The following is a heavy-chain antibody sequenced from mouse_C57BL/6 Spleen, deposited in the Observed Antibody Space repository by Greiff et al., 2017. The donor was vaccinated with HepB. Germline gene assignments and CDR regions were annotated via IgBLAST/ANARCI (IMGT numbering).Heavy chain of an antibody. V-gene: IGHV1-4*01. CDR3: ASAMDY. CDR1: GYTFTSYT. Sequence: QVQLQQSGAELVRPGASVKMSCTASGYTFTSYTMHWVNQRPGQGLEWIGYINPCSGYTKYNQKFKDKATLTADKSSSTAYMQLSSLTSEDAAVYYCASAMDYWGQGTSVTVSS. J-gene: IGHJ4*01. CDR2: INPCSGYT.